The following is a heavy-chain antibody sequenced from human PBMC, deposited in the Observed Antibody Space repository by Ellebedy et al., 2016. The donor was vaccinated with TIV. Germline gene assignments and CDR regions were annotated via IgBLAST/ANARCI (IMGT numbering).Heavy chain of an antibody. CDR3: ARTGYGYHGMDV. V-gene: IGHV3-7*03. CDR2: IDQGGNAK. J-gene: IGHJ6*02. Sequence: PGGSLRLSCAASGFIFSDCWMTWVRQAPGKGLEFVANIDQGGNAKHYVDSVKVRFTISRDNAKNSLFMQMNNMRAEDTAVYYCARTGYGYHGMDVWGQGTTVAVSS. CDR1: GFIFSDCW. D-gene: IGHD5-12*01.